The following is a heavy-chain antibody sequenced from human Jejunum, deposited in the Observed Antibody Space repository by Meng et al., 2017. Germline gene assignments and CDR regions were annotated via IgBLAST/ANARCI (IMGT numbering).Heavy chain of an antibody. CDR3: AHTVYSYGNHFDY. CDR1: GLSLPTSGVC. CDR2: IYWDDEE. V-gene: IGHV2-5*02. Sequence: TTLVDAGPTLAKPTQPLSLTCPFPGLSLPTSGVCVGWIRQPPGQALEWLALIYWDDEERYSPSLKSRLTITKDTSKNQVVLTVTNMDPADTATYYCAHTVYSYGNHFDYWGQGTLVTVSS. J-gene: IGHJ4*02. D-gene: IGHD5-18*01.